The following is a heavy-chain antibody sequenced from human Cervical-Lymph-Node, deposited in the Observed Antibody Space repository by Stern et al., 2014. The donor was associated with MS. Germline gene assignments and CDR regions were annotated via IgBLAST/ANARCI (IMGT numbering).Heavy chain of an antibody. CDR3: AKGLYDYVWGSHRQAFDQ. CDR2: ISRNTNSL. Sequence: EVQLVESGGGLVQPGRSLRLSCAASGFTFEDYAMHWVRQVPGKGLEWVSSISRNTNSLVYAGSVKGRFTISRDNAKNSLYLEMNSLRAEDTALYYCAKGLYDYVWGSHRQAFDQWGQGVLVIVSS. J-gene: IGHJ4*02. CDR1: GFTFEDYA. V-gene: IGHV3-9*01. D-gene: IGHD3-16*02.